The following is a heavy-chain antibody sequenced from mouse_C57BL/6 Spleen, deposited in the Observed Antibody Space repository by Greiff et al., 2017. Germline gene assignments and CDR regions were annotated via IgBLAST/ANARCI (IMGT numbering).Heavy chain of an antibody. Sequence: QVQLQQSGPGLVQPSQSLSITCTVSGFSLTSYGVHWVRQSPGKGLEWLGVIWSGGSTDYNAAFISRLSISKDNSKSQVFFKMNSLQADDTAIYYCARSGGTTVVAHFDYWGQGTTLTVSS. D-gene: IGHD1-1*01. CDR3: ARSGGTTVVAHFDY. J-gene: IGHJ2*01. CDR2: IWSGGST. CDR1: GFSLTSYG. V-gene: IGHV2-2*01.